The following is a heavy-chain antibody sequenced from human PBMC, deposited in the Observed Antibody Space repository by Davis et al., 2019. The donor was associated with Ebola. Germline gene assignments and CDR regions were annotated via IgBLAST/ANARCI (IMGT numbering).Heavy chain of an antibody. D-gene: IGHD3-10*01. V-gene: IGHV4-30-4*01. CDR1: GGSISSSSYY. Sequence: SETLSLTCTVSGGSISSSSYYWNWIRQPPGKGLEWIGYISYSGNTYYNPSLKSRVTISVDTSENHFSLKLSSVTAADTAVYYCATGAYYGSGYYFDYWGQGTLVTVSS. CDR2: ISYSGNT. J-gene: IGHJ4*02. CDR3: ATGAYYGSGYYFDY.